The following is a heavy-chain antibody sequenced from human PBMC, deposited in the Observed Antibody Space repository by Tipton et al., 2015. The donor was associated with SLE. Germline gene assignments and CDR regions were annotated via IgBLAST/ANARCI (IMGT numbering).Heavy chain of an antibody. D-gene: IGHD2-21*01. CDR3: ARHARNCGGACSP. J-gene: IGHJ5*02. Sequence: LRLSCAVYGGSFSGYYWSWIRQPPGKGLEWIGEINHSGSTNYNPSLKSRVTISVDTSKNQFSLKLSSVTAAESAVYYCARHARNCGGACSPWGQGTLVTVSS. V-gene: IGHV4-34*01. CDR2: INHSGST. CDR1: GGSFSGYY.